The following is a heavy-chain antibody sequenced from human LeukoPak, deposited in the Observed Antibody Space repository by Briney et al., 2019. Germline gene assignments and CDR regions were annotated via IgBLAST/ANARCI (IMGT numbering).Heavy chain of an antibody. D-gene: IGHD4-17*01. CDR3: ARLKAHDYGDYDAFDI. V-gene: IGHV4-59*08. Sequence: PSETLSLTCTVSGGSISSYYWSWIRQPPGKGLEWIGYIYYSGSTNYNPSLKSRVTISVDTSKNQFSLKLSSVTAADTAVYYCARLKAHDYGDYDAFDIWGQGTMVTVPS. J-gene: IGHJ3*02. CDR1: GGSISSYY. CDR2: IYYSGST.